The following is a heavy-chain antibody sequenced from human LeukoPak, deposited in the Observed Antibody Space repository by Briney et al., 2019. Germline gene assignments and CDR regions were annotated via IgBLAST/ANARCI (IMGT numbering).Heavy chain of an antibody. CDR1: GGSISNYY. V-gene: IGHV4-59*01. CDR2: IYYIWST. CDR3: ARTTEAHSWRTRYYDYYMDV. J-gene: IGHJ6*03. Sequence: SETLSLTCTVSGGSISNYYWSWIRQPPGKELEWIGYIYYIWSTNYNPSLKRRVTISVDTSKNQFSLKLSSVTAADTAVYYCARTTEAHSWRTRYYDYYMDVWGKGTTVTVSS. D-gene: IGHD6-13*01.